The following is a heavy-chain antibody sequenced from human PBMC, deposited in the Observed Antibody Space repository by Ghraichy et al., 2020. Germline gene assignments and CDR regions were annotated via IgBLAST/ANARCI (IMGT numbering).Heavy chain of an antibody. Sequence: GGSLRLSCAASGFTFSSYSMNWVRQAPGKGLEWVSSISSSSSYIYYADSVKGRFTISRDNAKNSLYLQMNSLRAEDTAVYYCARDWTRYDFWSGNPLDYWGQGTLVTVSS. CDR2: ISSSSSYI. D-gene: IGHD3-3*01. J-gene: IGHJ4*02. CDR3: ARDWTRYDFWSGNPLDY. V-gene: IGHV3-21*01. CDR1: GFTFSSYS.